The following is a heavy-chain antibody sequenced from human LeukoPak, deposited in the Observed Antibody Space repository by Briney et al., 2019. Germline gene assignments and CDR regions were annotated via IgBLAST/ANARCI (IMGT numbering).Heavy chain of an antibody. V-gene: IGHV4-34*01. CDR3: AREGKRFLNEYNGAD. J-gene: IGHJ4*02. CDR2: INHSGST. CDR1: GGSFSGYY. Sequence: ASETLSLTCAVYGGSFSGYYWSWIRQPPGKGLEWIGEINHSGSTNYNPSLKSRVTISVDTSKNQFSLKLSSVTAADTAVYYCAREGKRFLNEYNGADWGQGTLVTVSS. D-gene: IGHD1-1*01.